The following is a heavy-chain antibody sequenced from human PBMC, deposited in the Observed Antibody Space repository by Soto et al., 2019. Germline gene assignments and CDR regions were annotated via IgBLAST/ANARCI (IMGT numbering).Heavy chain of an antibody. CDR2: IIPILDVA. Sequence: QLVQSGAEVKRPGSSVKVSCKASGGDFLSYTISWVRQVPGQGPEWMGTIIPILDVAKNAQKFQGRVAXTADKATSTVYMELRRLRSDDTAVYYCAQMWFGELWHGMDVWGQGTTITVSS. CDR3: AQMWFGELWHGMDV. D-gene: IGHD3-10*01. V-gene: IGHV1-69*02. CDR1: GGDFLSYT. J-gene: IGHJ6*02.